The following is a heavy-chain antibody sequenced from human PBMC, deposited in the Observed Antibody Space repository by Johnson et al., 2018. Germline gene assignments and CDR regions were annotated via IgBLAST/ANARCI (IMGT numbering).Heavy chain of an antibody. V-gene: IGHV3-20*04. Sequence: VQLVQSGGGVVRPGGSLRLSCAASGFTFDDYGMSWVRQAPGKGLEWVSGISWNSGSINYADSVKGRFTISRDNAKNSLYLQMNGLRAEDTALYYCAKDGTCYGMDVWGQGTTVTVSS. J-gene: IGHJ6*02. CDR2: ISWNSGSI. D-gene: IGHD1-1*01. CDR3: AKDGTCYGMDV. CDR1: GFTFDDYG.